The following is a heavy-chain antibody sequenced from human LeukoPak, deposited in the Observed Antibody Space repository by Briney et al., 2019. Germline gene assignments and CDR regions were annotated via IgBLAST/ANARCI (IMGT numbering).Heavy chain of an antibody. CDR3: ARAGGHYGDYDY. J-gene: IGHJ4*02. V-gene: IGHV4-30-4*01. Sequence: SQTLSLTCTVSGGSISSGDYYWSWIRQPPGKGLEWIGYIYYSGSTYYNPSLKSRVTITVDTSKNQFSLKLSSVTAADTAVYYCARAGGHYGDYDYWGQGTLVTVSS. CDR1: GGSISSGDYY. D-gene: IGHD4-17*01. CDR2: IYYSGST.